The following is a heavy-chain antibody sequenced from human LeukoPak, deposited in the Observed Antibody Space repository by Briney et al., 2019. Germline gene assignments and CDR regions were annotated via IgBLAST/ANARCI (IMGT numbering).Heavy chain of an antibody. J-gene: IGHJ3*02. V-gene: IGHV3-7*05. D-gene: IGHD4-17*01. Sequence: GGSLTLSCAASGFTFSSYWMSWVRQAPGKGLEWVATIKQDGSKKEYVESVKGRFTISRDNAKNSLYLQMNRLRAEDTAVYYCARDPTVTNFHDAFDIWGQGTMVTVSS. CDR1: GFTFSSYW. CDR3: ARDPTVTNFHDAFDI. CDR2: IKQDGSKK.